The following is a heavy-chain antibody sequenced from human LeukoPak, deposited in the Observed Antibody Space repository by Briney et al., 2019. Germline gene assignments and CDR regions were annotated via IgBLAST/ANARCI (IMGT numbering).Heavy chain of an antibody. Sequence: GRSLRLSCAASGFTFSSYGMHWVRQAPGKGLEWVAVISYDGSNKYYADSVKGRFTIPRDNSKNTLYLQMNSLRAEDTAVYYCAKVPYSSSSDYWGQGTLVTVSS. V-gene: IGHV3-30*18. D-gene: IGHD6-6*01. CDR2: ISYDGSNK. CDR1: GFTFSSYG. J-gene: IGHJ4*02. CDR3: AKVPYSSSSDY.